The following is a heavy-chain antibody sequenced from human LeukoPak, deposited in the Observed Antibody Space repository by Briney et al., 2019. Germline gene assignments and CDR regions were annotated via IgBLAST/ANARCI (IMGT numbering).Heavy chain of an antibody. Sequence: GGSLRLSCAASGFTLSSYAMSWVRQSPGKGLEWVSAISDTGNTYHADSVKGRFTISRDSSKNTLFLQMNRLRPEDAAVYYCAKAPVTTCRGAFCYPFDYWGLGTLVTVSS. CDR2: ISDTGNT. D-gene: IGHD2-15*01. CDR1: GFTLSSYA. J-gene: IGHJ4*02. V-gene: IGHV3-23*01. CDR3: AKAPVTTCRGAFCYPFDY.